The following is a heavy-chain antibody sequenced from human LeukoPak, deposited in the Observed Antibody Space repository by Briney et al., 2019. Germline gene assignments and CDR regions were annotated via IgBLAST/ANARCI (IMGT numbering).Heavy chain of an antibody. J-gene: IGHJ6*02. V-gene: IGHV3-13*01. CDR1: GFTFSGYD. Sequence: GGSLRLSCAASGFTFSGYDMHWVRQATGKGLEWVSAIGTAGDTYYPGSVKGRFTISRENAKNSLYLQMNSLRAGDTAVYYCARRGYSSGWYDYYGMDVWGQGTTVTVSS. CDR2: IGTAGDT. D-gene: IGHD6-19*01. CDR3: ARRGYSSGWYDYYGMDV.